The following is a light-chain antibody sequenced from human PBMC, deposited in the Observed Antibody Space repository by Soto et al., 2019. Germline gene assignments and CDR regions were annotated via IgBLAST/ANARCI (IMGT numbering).Light chain of an antibody. Sequence: EIVLTQSTGTLSLSPGERATLSCRASQSVSSSFLAWYQQKPGQAPRLLIYGASSRATGIPDRFSGSGSGTDFTLTISRLEPEDFAVYYCQQYDSSPSTFGQGTKVEIK. CDR3: QQYDSSPST. J-gene: IGKJ1*01. CDR1: QSVSSSF. V-gene: IGKV3-20*01. CDR2: GAS.